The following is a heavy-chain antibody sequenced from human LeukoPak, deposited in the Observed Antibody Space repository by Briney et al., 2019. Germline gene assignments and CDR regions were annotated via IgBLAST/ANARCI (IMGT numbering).Heavy chain of an antibody. V-gene: IGHV3-30*02. CDR2: IRYDGSNK. CDR3: AKESRGKIAAAGTVIDY. D-gene: IGHD6-13*01. Sequence: GGSLRLSCAASGFTFSSYGMHWVRQAPGKGLEWVAFIRYDGSNKYYADSVKGRFTISRDNSKNTLYLQMNSLRAEDTAVYHCAKESRGKIAAAGTVIDYWGQGTLVTVSS. J-gene: IGHJ4*02. CDR1: GFTFSSYG.